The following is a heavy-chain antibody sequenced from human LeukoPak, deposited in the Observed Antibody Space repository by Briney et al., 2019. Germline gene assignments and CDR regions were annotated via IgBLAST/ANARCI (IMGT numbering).Heavy chain of an antibody. Sequence: SETLSLTCTVSGDSMSNHFWSWIRQPPGKGLEWIGYIYGSETTNYNPSLKSRVAMSVDTSENQFSLKLSSVTDADTALYYCASRPGGSTWYGVFDYWSRGTLVTVSS. D-gene: IGHD6-13*01. CDR3: ASRPGGSTWYGVFDY. CDR1: GDSMSNHF. V-gene: IGHV4-59*11. CDR2: IYGSETT. J-gene: IGHJ4*02.